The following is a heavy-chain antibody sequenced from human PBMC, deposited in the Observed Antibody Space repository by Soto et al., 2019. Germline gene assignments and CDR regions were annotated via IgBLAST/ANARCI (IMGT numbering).Heavy chain of an antibody. CDR3: ASSIAVVGGY. V-gene: IGHV3-21*01. CDR1: GFTFSSYS. D-gene: IGHD6-19*01. J-gene: IGHJ4*02. Sequence: EVQLVESGGGLVKPGGSLRLSCAASGFTFSSYSMNWVRQAPGKGLEWVSSISSSSSYIYYADSVKGRFTISRDNAKNSLYLQMNSLRAEDTAVYYCASSIAVVGGYWGQGTLVTVAS. CDR2: ISSSSSYI.